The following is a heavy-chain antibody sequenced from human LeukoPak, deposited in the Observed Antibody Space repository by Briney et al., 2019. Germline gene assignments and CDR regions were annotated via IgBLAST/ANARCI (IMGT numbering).Heavy chain of an antibody. J-gene: IGHJ6*03. Sequence: SETLSLTCTVSGGSISSYYWSWIRQPPGKGLEWIGYIYYSGSTNYNPSLKSRVTISVDTSKNQFSLKLSSVTAADTAVYYCARNYYALYYYMDVWGKGTTVTVSS. CDR1: GGSISSYY. CDR2: IYYSGST. CDR3: ARNYYALYYYMDV. V-gene: IGHV4-59*01. D-gene: IGHD3-10*01.